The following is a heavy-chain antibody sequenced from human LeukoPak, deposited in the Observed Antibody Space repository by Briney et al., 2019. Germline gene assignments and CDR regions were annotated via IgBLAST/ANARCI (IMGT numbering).Heavy chain of an antibody. CDR2: ISAYNGNT. CDR1: GYTFTSYG. J-gene: IGHJ4*02. Sequence: ASVKVSCKASGYTFTSYGISWVRQAPGQGLEWMGWISAYNGNTNYAQKFQGRVTMTRDTSISTAYMELSRLRSDDTAVYYCARAANTIDFDYWGQGTLVTVSS. V-gene: IGHV1-18*01. CDR3: ARAANTIDFDY. D-gene: IGHD3-3*01.